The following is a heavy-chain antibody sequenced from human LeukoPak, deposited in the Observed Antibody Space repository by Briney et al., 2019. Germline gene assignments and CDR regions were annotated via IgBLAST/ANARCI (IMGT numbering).Heavy chain of an antibody. Sequence: GGSLRLSCAASGFTFSSYWMHWVRQAPGKGLVWVSRINSDGSSTSYADSVKGRFTISRDNAKNKLYLQMNSLRAEDTAVYYCAREKDVLLWFGELGWFDPWGQGTLVTVSS. CDR2: INSDGSST. J-gene: IGHJ5*02. V-gene: IGHV3-74*01. D-gene: IGHD3-10*01. CDR3: AREKDVLLWFGELGWFDP. CDR1: GFTFSSYW.